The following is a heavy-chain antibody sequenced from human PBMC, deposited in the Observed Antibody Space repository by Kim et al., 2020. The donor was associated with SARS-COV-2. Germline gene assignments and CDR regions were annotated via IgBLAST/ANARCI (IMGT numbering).Heavy chain of an antibody. CDR1: GGSFNGYY. D-gene: IGHD3-16*02. J-gene: IGHJ4*02. V-gene: IGHV4-34*01. CDR2: VNHGGST. CDR3: ARLVIVFGGVVVIRNYFDS. Sequence: SETLSLTCSVDGGSFNGYYWSWIRQSPGKGLEWLGEVNHGGSTNYNPSLKSRLTILLDTYKNQFSLRLTSVTAADTAVYFCARLVIVFGGVVVIRNYFDSWGQGTQVIVSS.